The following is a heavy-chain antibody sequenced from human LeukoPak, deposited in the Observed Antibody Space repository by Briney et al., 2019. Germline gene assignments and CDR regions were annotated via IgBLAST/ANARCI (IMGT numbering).Heavy chain of an antibody. V-gene: IGHV3-30*03. CDR2: ISYDGSNK. J-gene: IGHJ4*02. D-gene: IGHD2-15*01. Sequence: GGSLRLSCAASGFTFSSYGMHWVRQAPGKGLEWVAVISYDGSNKYYADSVKGRFTISRDNSKNTLYLQMNSLRAEDTAVYYCARGGSQAVAAYFDYWGQGTLVTVSS. CDR3: ARGGSQAVAAYFDY. CDR1: GFTFSSYG.